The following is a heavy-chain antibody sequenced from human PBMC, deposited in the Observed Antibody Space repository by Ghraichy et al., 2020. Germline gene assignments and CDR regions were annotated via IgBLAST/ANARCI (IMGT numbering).Heavy chain of an antibody. CDR3: ARRGVAATLPFDY. D-gene: IGHD2-15*01. CDR1: GYSFTSYW. Sequence: GESLNISCKGSGYSFTSYWIGWVRQMPGKGLEWMGIIYPGDSDTRYSPSFQGQVTISADKSISTAYLQWSSLKASDTAMYYCARRGVAATLPFDYWGQGTLVTVSS. V-gene: IGHV5-51*01. CDR2: IYPGDSDT. J-gene: IGHJ4*02.